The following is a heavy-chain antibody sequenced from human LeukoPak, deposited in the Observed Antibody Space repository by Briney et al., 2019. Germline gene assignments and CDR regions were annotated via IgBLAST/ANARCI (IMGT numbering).Heavy chain of an antibody. V-gene: IGHV4-31*03. CDR3: ARWSKNYGGNPYYFDY. CDR1: GGSISSGGYY. D-gene: IGHD4-23*01. Sequence: TLSLTCTVSGGSISSGGYYWSWIRQHPGKGLEWIGYIYYSGSTYYNPSLKSRVTISVDTSKNQFSLKLSSVTAADTAVYYCARWSKNYGGNPYYFDYWGQGTLVTVSS. CDR2: IYYSGST. J-gene: IGHJ4*02.